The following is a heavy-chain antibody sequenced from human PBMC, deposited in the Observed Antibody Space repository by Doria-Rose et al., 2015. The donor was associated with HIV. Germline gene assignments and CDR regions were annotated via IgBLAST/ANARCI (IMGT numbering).Heavy chain of an antibody. J-gene: IGHJ4*02. D-gene: IGHD3-3*01. CDR2: TYYTGTS. V-gene: IGHV4-31*03. Sequence: HVHLQESGPGLVKPSETLSLTCSVSGASVSSRGYYWNWIRQVPGKGLESLGYTYYTGTSDYSPSLKSRLNMAVDTSKNQFSLKLSFVTVADTAVYYCARMGSYRELDYWGQGALAIVAA. CDR3: ARMGSYRELDY. CDR1: GASVSSRGYY.